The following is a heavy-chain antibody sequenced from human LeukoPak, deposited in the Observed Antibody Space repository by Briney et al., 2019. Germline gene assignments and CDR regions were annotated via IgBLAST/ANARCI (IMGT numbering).Heavy chain of an antibody. CDR1: GGSISSSSYY. Sequence: SETLSLTRTVSGGSISSSSYYWGWIRQPPGKGLEWIGSIYYSGSTYYNPSLKSRVTISVDTSKNQFSLKLSSVTAADTAVYYCARFSSGWHRDYWGQGTLVTVSS. D-gene: IGHD6-19*01. J-gene: IGHJ4*02. CDR2: IYYSGST. V-gene: IGHV4-39*01. CDR3: ARFSSGWHRDY.